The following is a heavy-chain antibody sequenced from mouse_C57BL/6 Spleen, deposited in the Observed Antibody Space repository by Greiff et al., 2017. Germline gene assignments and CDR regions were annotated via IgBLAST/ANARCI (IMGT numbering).Heavy chain of an antibody. D-gene: IGHD2-4*01. CDR1: GYTFTSYW. Sequence: QVQLQQPGAELVRPGSSVQLSCTASGYTFTSYWMHWVKQRPLQGLEWIGNIDPSDSETHYTQKFKAKATLTVAKSSSTAYMQLSSLTSADSAVYDCARWSDCEYDDYAMDYWGQGTSVTVAS. CDR3: ARWSDCEYDDYAMDY. CDR2: IDPSDSET. J-gene: IGHJ4*01. V-gene: IGHV1-52*01.